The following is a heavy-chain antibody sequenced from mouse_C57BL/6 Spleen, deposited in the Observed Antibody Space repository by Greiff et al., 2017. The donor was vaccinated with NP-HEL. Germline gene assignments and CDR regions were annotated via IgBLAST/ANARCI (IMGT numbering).Heavy chain of an antibody. CDR3: ARELGQDGYYFDY. CDR1: GFTFSDYG. J-gene: IGHJ2*01. V-gene: IGHV5-17*01. CDR2: ISSGSSTI. D-gene: IGHD4-1*01. Sequence: EVNVVESGGGLVKPGGSLKLSCAASGFTFSDYGMHWVRQAPEKGLEWVAYISSGSSTIYYADTVKGRFTISRDNAKNTLFLQMTSLRSEDTAMYYCARELGQDGYYFDYWGQGTTLTVSS.